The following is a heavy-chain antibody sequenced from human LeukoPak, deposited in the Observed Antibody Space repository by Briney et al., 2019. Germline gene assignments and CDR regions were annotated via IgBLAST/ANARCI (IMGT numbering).Heavy chain of an antibody. CDR2: IYWDDNK. Sequence: ESGPTLVNPTQTLTLTCTFSGFSLSTSGVGVGWIRQPPGKALEWLALIYWDDNKLYSPSLKRRLTITKDTSKNQVVLTMTNMDPVDTATYYCAHYGDYRFMYYFDHWGQGTPVTVSS. D-gene: IGHD4-17*01. CDR1: GFSLSTSGVG. CDR3: AHYGDYRFMYYFDH. V-gene: IGHV2-5*02. J-gene: IGHJ4*02.